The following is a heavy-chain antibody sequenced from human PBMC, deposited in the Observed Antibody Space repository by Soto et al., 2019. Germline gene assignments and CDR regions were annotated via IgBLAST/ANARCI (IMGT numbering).Heavy chain of an antibody. D-gene: IGHD6-25*01. CDR1: GGSISSYY. J-gene: IGHJ6*03. CDR3: ARRSAGGYYYYYYMDV. V-gene: IGHV4-59*08. Sequence: SETLSLTCTVSGGSISSYYWSWIRQPPGKGLEWIGYIYYSGSTNYNPSLKSRVTISVDTSKNQFSLKLSSVTAADTAVYYCARRSAGGYYYYYYMDVWGKGTTVTVSS. CDR2: IYYSGST.